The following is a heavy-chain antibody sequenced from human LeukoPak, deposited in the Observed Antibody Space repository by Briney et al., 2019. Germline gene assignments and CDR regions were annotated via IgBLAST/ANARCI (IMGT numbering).Heavy chain of an antibody. J-gene: IGHJ4*02. D-gene: IGHD3-22*01. CDR1: GDSITSYF. CDR3: ARAYYDSSGPKNYYFDY. Sequence: SETLSLTCTVSGDSITSYFWSWIRQPPGKGLEWVGYNYNPSLKSRVTISVDTSKNQFSLKLSSVTAADTAVYYCARAYYDSSGPKNYYFDYWGQGTLVTVSS. V-gene: IGHV4-59*08.